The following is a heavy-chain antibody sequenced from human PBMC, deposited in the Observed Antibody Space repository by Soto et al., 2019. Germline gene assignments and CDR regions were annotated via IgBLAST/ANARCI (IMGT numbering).Heavy chain of an antibody. V-gene: IGHV4-4*02. CDR3: AVFGWPKMGL. J-gene: IGHJ6*02. CDR2: VYHSGST. Sequence: QVHLQESGPGLVKPSGTLSLTCAVSGVSISNDNWWSWVRQPPGKGLEWVGEVYHSGSTNYNPSLKTRLPNPVKKAKNQLPLVLRVGAAGGPAGFFLAVFGWPKMGLWGQGPPV. CDR1: GVSISNDNW. D-gene: IGHD3-3*01.